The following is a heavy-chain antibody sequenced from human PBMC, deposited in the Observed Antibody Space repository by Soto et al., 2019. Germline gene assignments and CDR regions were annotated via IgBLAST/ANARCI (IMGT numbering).Heavy chain of an antibody. CDR1: GLTFSRYR. Sequence: EVQLVESGGGLVQPGGSLRLSCAASGLTFSRYRMNWVRQAPGKGLEWVSYISSTSSTIYYADSVKGRFTISRDNAKNSLYLQINSLRAEDTAVYYCATRVGPSGGRVDSWGQGTLVTGSS. D-gene: IGHD1-26*01. CDR3: ATRVGPSGGRVDS. J-gene: IGHJ4*02. CDR2: ISSTSSTI. V-gene: IGHV3-48*01.